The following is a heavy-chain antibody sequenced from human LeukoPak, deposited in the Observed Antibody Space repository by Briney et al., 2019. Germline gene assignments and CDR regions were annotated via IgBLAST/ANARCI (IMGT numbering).Heavy chain of an antibody. CDR2: FDPEDGET. CDR3: ARDRRVSGSSLPSDAFDI. Sequence: GASVKVSCKVSGYTLTELSMHWVRQAPGKGLEWMGGFDPEDGETIYAQKFQGRVTMTEDTSTDTAYMELSSLRSEDTAVYYCARDRRVSGSSLPSDAFDIWGQGTMVTVSS. CDR1: GYTLTELS. V-gene: IGHV1-24*01. D-gene: IGHD1-26*01. J-gene: IGHJ3*02.